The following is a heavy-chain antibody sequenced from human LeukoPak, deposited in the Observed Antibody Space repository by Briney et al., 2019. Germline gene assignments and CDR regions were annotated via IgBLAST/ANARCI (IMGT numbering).Heavy chain of an antibody. V-gene: IGHV1-2*02. J-gene: IGHJ3*02. CDR1: GYTFTNYY. Sequence: ASVKVSFKASGYTFTNYYIHWVRQAPGQGLEWMGWINSNRGGTNYAQKFQGRVTMTRDTSISTAYMELRSVRSDDTAVYYCARDHGDDAFDIWGPGTMVTVSS. CDR2: INSNRGGT. CDR3: ARDHGDDAFDI. D-gene: IGHD3-3*01.